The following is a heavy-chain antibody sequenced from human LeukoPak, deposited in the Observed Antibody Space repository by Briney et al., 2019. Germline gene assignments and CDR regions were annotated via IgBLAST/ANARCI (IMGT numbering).Heavy chain of an antibody. CDR3: ARDVRLLWFGEFDP. CDR2: IIPILGIA. CDR1: GGTFSSYA. V-gene: IGHV1-69*04. Sequence: ASVKVSCKASGGTFSSYAISWVRQAPGQGLEWMGRIIPILGIANYAQKFQGRVTITADKSTSTAYMELSSLRSEGTAVYYCARDVRLLWFGEFDPWGQGTLVTVSS. D-gene: IGHD3-10*01. J-gene: IGHJ5*02.